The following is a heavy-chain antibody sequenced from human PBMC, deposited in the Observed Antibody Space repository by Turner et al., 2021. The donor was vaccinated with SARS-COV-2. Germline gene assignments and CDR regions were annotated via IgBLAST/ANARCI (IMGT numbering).Heavy chain of an antibody. D-gene: IGHD2-2*01. CDR3: ARETSEGRFDP. J-gene: IGHJ5*02. Sequence: VQPVASGGGLIPLRGSLRLSCAASGFTVSSNYMNWIRQGTGKGLEWVSINNSGGSTYSADSWKGRFTISRDNTKNTLWLKMNSLRAEDTAVYYCARETSEGRFDPWGQGTLVTVSS. CDR2: NNSGGST. CDR1: GFTVSSNY. V-gene: IGHV3-53*01.